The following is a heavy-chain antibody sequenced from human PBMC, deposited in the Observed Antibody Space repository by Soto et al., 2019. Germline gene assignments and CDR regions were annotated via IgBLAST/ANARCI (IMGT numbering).Heavy chain of an antibody. CDR1: GFSVSSNY. CDR3: ARHRHPRGTVGATSPLDP. CDR2: HYSGGST. V-gene: IGHV3-53*01. J-gene: IGHJ5*02. Sequence: PGGSLRLSCAISGFSVSSNYLSWVRQAPGKGLGWVSVHYSGGSTYYADSVQGRFTISRDKSNNTPYLQMRRVRAEDTAVYFCARHRHPRGTVGATSPLDPWGQGTQVTVSS. D-gene: IGHD1-26*01.